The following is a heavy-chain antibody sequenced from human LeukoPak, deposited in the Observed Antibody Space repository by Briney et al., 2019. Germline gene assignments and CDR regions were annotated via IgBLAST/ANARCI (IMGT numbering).Heavy chain of an antibody. J-gene: IGHJ4*02. Sequence: GGSLRLSCAASGFTFRSYSMNWVRQAPGKGLEWVSSISSSSSYIYYAGSVKGRFTISRENAKNSLYLQMNSLRAEDTAVYYCARDIPTYSSSWPIDYWGQGTLVTVSS. CDR1: GFTFRSYS. D-gene: IGHD6-13*01. CDR2: ISSSSSYI. V-gene: IGHV3-21*01. CDR3: ARDIPTYSSSWPIDY.